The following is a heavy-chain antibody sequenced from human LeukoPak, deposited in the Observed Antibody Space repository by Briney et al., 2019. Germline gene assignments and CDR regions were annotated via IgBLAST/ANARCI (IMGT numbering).Heavy chain of an antibody. Sequence: GGSLRLSCAASGFTFSSYAMSWVRQAPGKGLEWVSAISGSGGSTYYADSVKGRFTISRDNSKNTLYLQMNSLRAEDTAVYYCAKGDYCSGGSCYPNYYYGMDVWGQGTTVTVSS. D-gene: IGHD2-15*01. CDR2: ISGSGGST. V-gene: IGHV3-23*01. CDR3: AKGDYCSGGSCYPNYYYGMDV. CDR1: GFTFSSYA. J-gene: IGHJ6*02.